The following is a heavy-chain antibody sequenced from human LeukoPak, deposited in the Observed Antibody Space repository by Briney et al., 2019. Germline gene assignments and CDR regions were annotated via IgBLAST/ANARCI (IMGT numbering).Heavy chain of an antibody. Sequence: GESLKLSCKGSGYTFTSYWIGWLRQMPGKGLEWLGIIYPGDSETRYSPSFQGQVTISADKSISTAYLQWSSLRASDTAIYYCARRRGYSYGYGDFDYWGHGTLVTVSS. D-gene: IGHD5-18*01. CDR1: GYTFTSYW. J-gene: IGHJ4*01. V-gene: IGHV5-51*01. CDR3: ARRRGYSYGYGDFDY. CDR2: IYPGDSET.